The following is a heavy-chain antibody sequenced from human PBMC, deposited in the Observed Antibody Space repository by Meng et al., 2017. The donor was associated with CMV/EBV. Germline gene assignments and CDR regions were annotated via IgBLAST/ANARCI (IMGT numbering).Heavy chain of an antibody. D-gene: IGHD3-22*01. CDR3: ARVADSSGYYYPEY. CDR2: IYYSAST. J-gene: IGHJ4*02. Sequence: SGGSVSSGSYYWSWIRQPPGNGLAWIGYIYYSASTNSIPSLKSRVTISVDTSKNQFSLKLSSVTAADTAVYYCARVADSSGYYYPEYWGQGTLVTVSS. CDR1: GGSVSSGSYY. V-gene: IGHV4-61*01.